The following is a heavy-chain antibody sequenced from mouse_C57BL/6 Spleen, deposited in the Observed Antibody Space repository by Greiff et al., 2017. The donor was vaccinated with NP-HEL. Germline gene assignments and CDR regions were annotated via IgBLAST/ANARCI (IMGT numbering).Heavy chain of an antibody. CDR3: ARGGNYKVDY. CDR2: IDPSDSYT. J-gene: IGHJ2*01. V-gene: IGHV1-59*01. D-gene: IGHD2-1*01. CDR1: GYTFTSYW. Sequence: VQLQQSGAELVRPGTSVKLSCKASGYTFTSYWMHWVKQRPGQGLEWIGVIDPSDSYTNYNQKFKGKSTLTVDTSSSTAYMQLSSLTSEDSAVYYWARGGNYKVDYWGQGTTLTVSS.